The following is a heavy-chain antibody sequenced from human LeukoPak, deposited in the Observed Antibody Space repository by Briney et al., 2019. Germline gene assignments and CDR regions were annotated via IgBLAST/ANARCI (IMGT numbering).Heavy chain of an antibody. D-gene: IGHD3-10*01. J-gene: IGHJ3*02. V-gene: IGHV4-4*02. Sequence: KTSGTLSLTCAVSGGSISSSNWWSWVRQPPGKGLEWIGEIYHSGSTNYNPSLKSRVTISVDKSKNQFSLKLSSVTAADTAVYYCARDHLRGVSLDAFDIWGQGTMVTVSS. CDR2: IYHSGST. CDR3: ARDHLRGVSLDAFDI. CDR1: GGSISSSNW.